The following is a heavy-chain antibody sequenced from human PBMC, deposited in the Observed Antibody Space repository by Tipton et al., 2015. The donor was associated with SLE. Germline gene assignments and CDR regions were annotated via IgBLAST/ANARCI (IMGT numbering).Heavy chain of an antibody. CDR1: GFTFSSNG. J-gene: IGHJ4*02. CDR3: AKPTYSSSSLYYFAY. D-gene: IGHD6-6*01. Sequence: SLRLSCVASGFTFSSNGMHRVRQAPGKGLEWVAVIWYDGSNKDYADSVKGRFTSSRDNSKNTLYLQMNSLRAENTAMYYCAKPTYSSSSLYYFAYWGERTRITVAS. V-gene: IGHV3-30*18. CDR2: IWYDGSNK.